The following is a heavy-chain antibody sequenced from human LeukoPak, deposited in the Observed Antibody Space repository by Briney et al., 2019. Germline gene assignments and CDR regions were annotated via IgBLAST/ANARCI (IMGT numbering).Heavy chain of an antibody. CDR3: AKAVGSSGYFSRDAFDI. D-gene: IGHD3-22*01. V-gene: IGHV3-53*01. CDR1: GXXXXXXY. Sequence: PGGSLRLSCAXXGXXXXXXYXXXXXXAXXXXLXXXXXXXGDGXTFYXDXVKGRFTXSXDNSKNTVYLQMNSLRAEDTAIXYCAKAVGSSGYFSRDAFDIWGQGTMVTVSS. CDR2: XXGDGXT. J-gene: IGHJ3*02.